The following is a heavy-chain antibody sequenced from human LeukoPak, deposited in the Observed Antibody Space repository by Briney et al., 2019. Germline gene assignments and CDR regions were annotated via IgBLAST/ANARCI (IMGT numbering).Heavy chain of an antibody. D-gene: IGHD1-20*01. CDR2: ISSGGVTM. CDR1: GFTFSDYY. Sequence: GGSLRLFCAASGFTFSDYYVSWIRQAPGKGLEWVSYISSGGVTMYYADSVKGRFTISRDNAKNSLYLQMNSLRAEDTAVYYCARENNWNDDAFDIWGQGTMVTVSS. V-gene: IGHV3-11*04. J-gene: IGHJ3*02. CDR3: ARENNWNDDAFDI.